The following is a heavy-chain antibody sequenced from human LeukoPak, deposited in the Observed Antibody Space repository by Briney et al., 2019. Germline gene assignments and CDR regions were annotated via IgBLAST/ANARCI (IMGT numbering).Heavy chain of an antibody. D-gene: IGHD3-22*01. CDR1: GFTFSDYH. V-gene: IGHV3-11*06. Sequence: PGGSLRLSCAASGFTFSDYHMSWIRQAPGKGLEWVSYISSSSSYTNYADPVKGRFTISRDNAKNSLYLQMNSLRGEDTAVYYCARTYETSGYYTPLLGYWGQGTLVTVSS. J-gene: IGHJ4*02. CDR2: ISSSSSYT. CDR3: ARTYETSGYYTPLLGY.